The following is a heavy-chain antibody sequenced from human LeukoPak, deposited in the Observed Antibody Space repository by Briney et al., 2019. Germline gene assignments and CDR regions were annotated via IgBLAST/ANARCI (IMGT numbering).Heavy chain of an antibody. V-gene: IGHV1-18*01. CDR2: ISAYNGNT. J-gene: IGHJ5*02. CDR3: ARDQGVMYYYDSSGYYYRKNWFDP. CDR1: GYTFTSYG. Sequence: ASVKVSCKASGYTFTSYGISWVRQAPGQGLEWMGWISAYNGNTNYAQKLQGRVTMTTDTSTSTAYMELRSLRSDDTAVYYCARDQGVMYYYDSSGYYYRKNWFDPWGQGTLVTVPS. D-gene: IGHD3-22*01.